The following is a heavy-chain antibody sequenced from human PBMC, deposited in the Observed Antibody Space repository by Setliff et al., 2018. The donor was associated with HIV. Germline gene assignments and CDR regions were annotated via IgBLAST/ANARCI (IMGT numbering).Heavy chain of an antibody. D-gene: IGHD3-22*01. Sequence: SETLSLTCAVHGGPLTDHYWNWIRQPPGKGLEWIGEINHSGSTNYNPSLKSRVTLSVDTSKNQFSLNLTSVTAADTAVYYCASRVYYYDSNNFLREEGFDPWGQGTLVTVSS. CDR1: GGPLTDHY. CDR3: ASRVYYYDSNNFLREEGFDP. J-gene: IGHJ5*02. V-gene: IGHV4-34*01. CDR2: INHSGST.